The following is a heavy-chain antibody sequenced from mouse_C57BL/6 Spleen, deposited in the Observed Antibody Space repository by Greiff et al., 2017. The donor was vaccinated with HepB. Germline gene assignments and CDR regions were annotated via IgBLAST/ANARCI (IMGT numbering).Heavy chain of an antibody. V-gene: IGHV5-4*01. CDR1: GFTFSSYA. D-gene: IGHD3-2*02. Sequence: EVQLVESGGGLVKPGGSLKLSCAASGFTFSSYAMSWVRQTPEKRLEWVATISDGGSYTYYPDNVKGRFTTSRDNAKNNLYLQMSHLKSEDTAMYYCARDRGQLRLGGYAMDYWGQGTSVTVSS. J-gene: IGHJ4*01. CDR2: ISDGGSYT. CDR3: ARDRGQLRLGGYAMDY.